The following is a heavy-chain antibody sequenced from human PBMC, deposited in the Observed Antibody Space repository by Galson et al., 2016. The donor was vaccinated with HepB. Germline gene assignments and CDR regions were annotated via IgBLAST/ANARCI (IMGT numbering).Heavy chain of an antibody. CDR3: ARHGYCGDSGCRDLDS. Sequence: QSGAEVKKPGASLKISCKASGYSFSIFWIAWVRQMPGKGLEWLGIIYPGDSETGYSPSFQGQVTFSVDKSTSTAYLSWSSLKASDSGTYYCARHGYCGDSGCRDLDSWGQGTLVTVSS. CDR2: IYPGDSET. CDR1: GYSFSIFW. J-gene: IGHJ4*02. D-gene: IGHD2-15*01. V-gene: IGHV5-51*01.